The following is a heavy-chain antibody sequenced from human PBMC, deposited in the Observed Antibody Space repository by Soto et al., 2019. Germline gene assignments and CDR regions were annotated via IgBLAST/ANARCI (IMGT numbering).Heavy chain of an antibody. V-gene: IGHV3-23*01. J-gene: IGHJ5*02. CDR1: GFTFSSYA. CDR2: ISGSGGST. Sequence: GGSLRLSCAASGFTFSSYAMSWVRQAPGKGLEWVSAISGSGGSTYYADSVKGRFTISRDNSKNTLYLQMNSLRAEDTAVYYCAKDGDYYGSGSYRGGWFDPWGQGTLVTVSS. D-gene: IGHD3-10*01. CDR3: AKDGDYYGSGSYRGGWFDP.